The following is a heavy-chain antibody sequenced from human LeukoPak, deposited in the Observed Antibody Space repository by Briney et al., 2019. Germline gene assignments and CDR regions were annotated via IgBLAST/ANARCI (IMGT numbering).Heavy chain of an antibody. D-gene: IGHD3-3*01. J-gene: IGHJ4*02. Sequence: GESLKISCKGSGYSFTSYWIGWVRQMPGKGLEWMGIIYPGDSDTRYSPSFQGQVTISADKSISTAYLQWSSLKASDTAMYYCATLTIFGVVSMGYFDYWGQGTLVTVSS. CDR2: IYPGDSDT. V-gene: IGHV5-51*01. CDR1: GYSFTSYW. CDR3: ATLTIFGVVSMGYFDY.